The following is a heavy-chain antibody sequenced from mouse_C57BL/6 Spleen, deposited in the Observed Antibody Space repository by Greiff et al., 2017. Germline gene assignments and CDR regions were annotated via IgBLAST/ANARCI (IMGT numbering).Heavy chain of an antibody. J-gene: IGHJ2*01. V-gene: IGHV2-2*01. D-gene: IGHD2-4*01. CDR1: GFSLTSYG. CDR2: IWSGGST. Sequence: VQLVESGPGLVQPSQSLSITCTVSGFSLTSYGVHWVRQSPGKGLEWLGVIWSGGSTDYNAAFISRLSISKDNSKSQVFFKMNSLQADDTAIYYCARNADYAYYFDYWGQGTTLTVSS. CDR3: ARNADYAYYFDY.